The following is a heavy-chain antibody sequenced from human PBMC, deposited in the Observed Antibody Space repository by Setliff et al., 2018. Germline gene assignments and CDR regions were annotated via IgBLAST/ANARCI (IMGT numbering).Heavy chain of an antibody. CDR2: VYYSGYT. CDR1: GGSVSSTSHY. D-gene: IGHD3-10*01. CDR3: ARVDFTMIQGVLGL. Sequence: PSETLSLTCNVSGGSVSSTSHYWGWIRQPQGRGMEWIGSVYYSGYTYYNPSLQSRVTISVDMSKNQCSLKLTSVTAADTAVYYCARVDFTMIQGVLGLWGQGTLVTVSS. J-gene: IGHJ1*01. V-gene: IGHV4-39*07.